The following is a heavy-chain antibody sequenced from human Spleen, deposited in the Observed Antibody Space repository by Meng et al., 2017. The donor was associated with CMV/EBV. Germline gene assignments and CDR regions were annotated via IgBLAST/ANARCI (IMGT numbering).Heavy chain of an antibody. Sequence: GESLKISCAASGFSFRTYAMIWVRQAPGKGLEWVSSISSSSSYIFYADSVKGRFTISRDNAKNSLYLQMNSLRAEDTAVYYCAICRDGYNYHFDYWGQGTLVTVSS. CDR3: AICRDGYNYHFDY. CDR1: GFSFRTYA. V-gene: IGHV3-21*01. D-gene: IGHD5-24*01. CDR2: ISSSSSYI. J-gene: IGHJ4*02.